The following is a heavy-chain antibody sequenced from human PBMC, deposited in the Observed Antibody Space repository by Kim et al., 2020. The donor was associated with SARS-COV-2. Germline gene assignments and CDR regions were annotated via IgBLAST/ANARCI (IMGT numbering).Heavy chain of an antibody. CDR2: IYSGGST. CDR3: ARDQIDYGDYEGDY. Sequence: GGSLRLSCAASGFTVSSNYMSWVRQAPGKGLEWVSVIYSGGSTYYADSVKGRFTISRDTSKNTLYLQMNSLRAEDTAVYYCARDQIDYGDYEGDYWGQGTLVTASS. D-gene: IGHD4-17*01. CDR1: GFTVSSNY. V-gene: IGHV3-66*01. J-gene: IGHJ4*02.